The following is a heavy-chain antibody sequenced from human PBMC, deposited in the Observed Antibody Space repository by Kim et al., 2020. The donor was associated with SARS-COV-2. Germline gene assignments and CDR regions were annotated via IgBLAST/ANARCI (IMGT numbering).Heavy chain of an antibody. V-gene: IGHV3-23*01. Sequence: GGSLRLSCAASGFTFSSYAMSWVRQAPGKGLEWVSAISGSGGSTYYADSVKGRFTISRDNSKNTLYLQMNSLRAEDTAVYYCAKYESLRVVTHYYYGMDVWGQGTTVTVSS. CDR1: GFTFSSYA. CDR2: ISGSGGST. CDR3: AKYESLRVVTHYYYGMDV. D-gene: IGHD3-3*01. J-gene: IGHJ6*02.